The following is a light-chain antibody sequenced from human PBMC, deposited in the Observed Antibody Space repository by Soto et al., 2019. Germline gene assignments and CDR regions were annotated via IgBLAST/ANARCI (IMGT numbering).Light chain of an antibody. Sequence: EIVLTQSPGTLSLSPGERATLSCRASQRLSSNYLAWYQQKPGQAPRLLIYGASSRATGVPDKFSGSGSGTDFTLNISRLEPEDFAVYYCQQYAVSHRAFGQGTKVEIK. J-gene: IGKJ1*01. CDR2: GAS. V-gene: IGKV3-20*01. CDR3: QQYAVSHRA. CDR1: QRLSSNY.